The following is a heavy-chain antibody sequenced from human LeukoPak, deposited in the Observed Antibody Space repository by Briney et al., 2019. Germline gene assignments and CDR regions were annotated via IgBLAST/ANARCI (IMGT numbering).Heavy chain of an antibody. D-gene: IGHD3-9*01. J-gene: IGHJ6*03. Sequence: GASVKVSCKASGYTFTSYGISWVRQAPGQGLEWMGWISAYNGNTNCAQKLQGRVTMTTDTSTSTAYMELRSLRSDDTAVYYCASSVGFDWLEDYYYYMDVWGKGTTVTVSS. CDR3: ASSVGFDWLEDYYYYMDV. CDR1: GYTFTSYG. V-gene: IGHV1-18*01. CDR2: ISAYNGNT.